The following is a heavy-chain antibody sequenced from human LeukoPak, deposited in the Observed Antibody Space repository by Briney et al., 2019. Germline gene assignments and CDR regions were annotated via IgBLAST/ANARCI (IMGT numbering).Heavy chain of an antibody. CDR2: IKSKTDGGTT. V-gene: IGHV3-15*01. CDR1: GFPFNDAW. Sequence: GGSLRLSCAASGFPFNDAWMSWVRQAPGKGLEWVGRIKSKTDGGTTDYAAPVKVRFTISRDDSKTTLYLQMSSLKIEDTAVYYCTTDRGRTELPLFASWGQGTLVTVSS. D-gene: IGHD1-26*01. J-gene: IGHJ5*01. CDR3: TTDRGRTELPLFAS.